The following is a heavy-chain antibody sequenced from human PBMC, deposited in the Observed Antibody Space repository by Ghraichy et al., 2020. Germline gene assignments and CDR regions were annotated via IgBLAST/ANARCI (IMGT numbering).Heavy chain of an antibody. CDR2: ISASGRST. CDR3: AKEALTLADPGHAFDL. V-gene: IGHV3-23*01. J-gene: IGHJ3*01. Sequence: SCAVSGFPLTSYAMNWVRQAPGKGLEWVSSISASGRSTYYADSVKGRFTISRDKSKKTLYLQMNSLRADDTAVYYCAKEALTLADPGHAFDLWGQGTMVTVS. D-gene: IGHD6-19*01. CDR1: GFPLTSYA.